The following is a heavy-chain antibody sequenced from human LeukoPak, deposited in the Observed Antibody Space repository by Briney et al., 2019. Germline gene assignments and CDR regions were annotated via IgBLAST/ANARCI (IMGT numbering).Heavy chain of an antibody. V-gene: IGHV4-39*01. J-gene: IGHJ4*02. D-gene: IGHD1-26*01. CDR3: ARRGSGSYIKNDY. CDR2: IYYSGST. Sequence: PSETLSLTCTVSGGSISSSSYYWGWIRQPPGKGLEWIGSIYYSGSTYYNPSLKSRVTISVDTSKNQFSLKLSSVTAADTAVYYCARRGSGSYIKNDYWGQGTLVTVSS. CDR1: GGSISSSSYY.